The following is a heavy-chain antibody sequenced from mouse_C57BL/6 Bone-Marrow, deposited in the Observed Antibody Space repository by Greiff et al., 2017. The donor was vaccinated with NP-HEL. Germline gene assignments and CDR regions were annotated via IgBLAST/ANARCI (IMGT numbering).Heavy chain of an antibody. CDR1: GFNIKDDY. Sequence: EVQLQESGAELVRPGASVKLSCTASGFNIKDDYMHWVKQSPGQGLEWIGWIDPENGATEYASKFQGKATITADTSSNTAYLQLSSLTSEDTAVYYGTKGLGITTVVAKGFWGQGTTLTVST. J-gene: IGHJ2*01. D-gene: IGHD1-1*01. CDR2: IDPENGAT. V-gene: IGHV14-4*01. CDR3: TKGLGITTVVAKGF.